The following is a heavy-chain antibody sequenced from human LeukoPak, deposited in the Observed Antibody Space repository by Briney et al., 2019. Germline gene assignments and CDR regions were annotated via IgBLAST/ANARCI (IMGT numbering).Heavy chain of an antibody. D-gene: IGHD1-1*01. Sequence: PGGSLRLSCAASGFTFSGSAMHWVRQASGKGLEWVGRIRSKANNYATAYAASVKGRFTIFRDDSKNTAYLQMNSLKTEDTAVYYCTSSLADWNADLADYWSQGTLVTVSS. CDR2: IRSKANNYAT. CDR1: GFTFSGSA. CDR3: TSSLADWNADLADY. J-gene: IGHJ4*02. V-gene: IGHV3-73*01.